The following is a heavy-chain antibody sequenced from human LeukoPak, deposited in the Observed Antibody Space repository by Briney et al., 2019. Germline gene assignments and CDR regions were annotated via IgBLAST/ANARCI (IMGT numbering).Heavy chain of an antibody. J-gene: IGHJ6*03. CDR2: IHNDGTMG. Sequence: GGSLRLSCAASGLTFSRLGMQWVRQAPGKGLEWVAVIHNDGTMGQYADSVKGRFTISKDNSQDTLYLQMNSLRDDDTAVYYCAKEGDQFRGYLDVWGKGTTVTVSS. CDR3: AKEGDQFRGYLDV. D-gene: IGHD3-16*01. CDR1: GLTFSRLG. V-gene: IGHV3-30*02.